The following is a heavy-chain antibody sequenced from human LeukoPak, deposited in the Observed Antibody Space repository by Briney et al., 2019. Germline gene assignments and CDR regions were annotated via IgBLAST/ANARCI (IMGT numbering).Heavy chain of an antibody. V-gene: IGHV3-74*01. J-gene: IGHJ5*02. D-gene: IGHD5-12*01. CDR1: GFTFRTSW. Sequence: PGGSLRLSCAASGFTFRTSWMHWVRQAPGKGLVWVSFINRDGSSTNYMDSVEGRFTISRDNAKNTLYLQMNRLRDEDTAVYYCATDREYSQEPWGQGTLVTVSS. CDR2: INRDGSST. CDR3: ATDREYSQEP.